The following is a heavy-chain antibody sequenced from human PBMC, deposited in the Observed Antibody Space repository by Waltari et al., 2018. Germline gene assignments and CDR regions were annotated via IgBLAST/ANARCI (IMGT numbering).Heavy chain of an antibody. CDR2: IYYGGST. Sequence: QVQLQESGPGLVKPSQTLSLPCTASGGSFSTGDHYRSWIPQPPGKGLEWFGYIYYGGSTYYNPSLKSRVTISVDTSKNQFSLKLSSVTAADTAVYYCARIVVVPAAMRAGWYFDLWGRGTLVTVSS. CDR3: ARIVVVPAAMRAGWYFDL. J-gene: IGHJ2*01. V-gene: IGHV4-30-4*08. CDR1: GGSFSTGDHY. D-gene: IGHD2-2*01.